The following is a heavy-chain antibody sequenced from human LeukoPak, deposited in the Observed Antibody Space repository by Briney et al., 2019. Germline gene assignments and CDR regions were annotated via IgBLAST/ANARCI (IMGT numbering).Heavy chain of an antibody. V-gene: IGHV3-30*02. J-gene: IGHJ3*02. D-gene: IGHD4-17*01. CDR1: GFTFSSYG. CDR2: IRYDGSNK. CDR3: ARDGDYGEGGGAFDI. Sequence: GGSLRLSCAASGFTFSSYGMHWVRQAPGKGLEWVAFIRYDGSNKYYTDSVKGRFTISRDNSKNTLYLQMNSLRAEDTAVYYCARDGDYGEGGGAFDIWGQGTMVTVSS.